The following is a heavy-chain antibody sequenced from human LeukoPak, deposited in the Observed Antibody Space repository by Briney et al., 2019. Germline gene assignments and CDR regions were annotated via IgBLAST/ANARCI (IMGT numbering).Heavy chain of an antibody. J-gene: IGHJ6*03. Sequence: ASVKVSCKASGYTFTSYAMNWVRQAPGQGLEWMGWINTNTGNPTYAQGFTGRFVFSLDTSVSTAYLQISSLKAEDTAVYYCARDSSSSDYYYMDVWGKGTTVTVSS. CDR3: ARDSSSSDYYYMDV. CDR1: GYTFTSYA. CDR2: INTNTGNP. D-gene: IGHD6-6*01. V-gene: IGHV7-4-1*02.